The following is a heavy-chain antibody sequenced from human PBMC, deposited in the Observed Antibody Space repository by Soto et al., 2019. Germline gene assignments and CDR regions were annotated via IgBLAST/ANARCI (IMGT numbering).Heavy chain of an antibody. D-gene: IGHD3-3*01. V-gene: IGHV3-33*01. CDR1: GFTFSSYG. CDR3: ARVGGVFPDGVVTYYYYYGMDV. CDR2: IWYDGSNK. Sequence: GGSLRLSCAASGFTFSSYGMHWVRQAPGKGLEWVAVIWYDGSNKYYADSVKGRLTIVRDNSQNKLYLQMTSLRAEDTAVEYGARVGGVFPDGVVTYYYYYGMDVWGQGTTVTVSS. J-gene: IGHJ6*02.